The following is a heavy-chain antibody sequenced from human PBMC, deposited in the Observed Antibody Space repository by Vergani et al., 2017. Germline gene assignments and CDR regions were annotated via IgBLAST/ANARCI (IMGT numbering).Heavy chain of an antibody. CDR2: IYWNDDK. J-gene: IGHJ4*02. D-gene: IGHD3-10*01. CDR3: AHVWFGEVFFDY. V-gene: IGHV2-5*01. Sequence: QITLKESGPALVKPTQTLTLTCTFSGFSLSTAGVGVGWIRQPPGKALEWLALIYWNDDKRYSPSLKSRLTITTDTSKNHVVLTMTNMDPVDTATYYCAHVWFGEVFFDYWCQGTLVTVSS. CDR1: GFSLSTAGVG.